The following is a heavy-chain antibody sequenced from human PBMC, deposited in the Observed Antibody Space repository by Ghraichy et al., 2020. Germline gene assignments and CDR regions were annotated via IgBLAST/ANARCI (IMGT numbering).Heavy chain of an antibody. V-gene: IGHV3-23*01. Sequence: GESLNISCAASEFTFSSYAMSWVRQAPGKGLEWVSSISDSGGSTDSADSVKGRFTISRDNSKNTLYLQLNSLRAEDTAVYYCAKDLNLGYASYDHFFDYWGQGTLVTVSS. J-gene: IGHJ4*02. CDR3: AKDLNLGYASYDHFFDY. CDR1: EFTFSSYA. CDR2: ISDSGGST. D-gene: IGHD5-12*01.